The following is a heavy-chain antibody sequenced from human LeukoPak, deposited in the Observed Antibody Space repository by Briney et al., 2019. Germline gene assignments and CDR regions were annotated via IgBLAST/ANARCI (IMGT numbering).Heavy chain of an antibody. V-gene: IGHV4-39*07. CDR1: GGSISSSSYY. D-gene: IGHD2-21*02. CDR3: ARDLVTPRYFDY. Sequence: SETLSLTCTVSGGSISSSSYYWGWIRQPPGKGLEWIGSIYYSGSTYYNPSLKSRVTISVDTSKNQFSLKLSSVTAADTAVYYCARDLVTPRYFDYWGQGTLVTVSS. CDR2: IYYSGST. J-gene: IGHJ4*02.